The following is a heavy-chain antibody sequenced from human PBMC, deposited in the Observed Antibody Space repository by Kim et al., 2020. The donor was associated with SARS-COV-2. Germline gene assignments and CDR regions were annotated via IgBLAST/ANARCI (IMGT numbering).Heavy chain of an antibody. CDR2: IWYDGSNQ. CDR3: SFVGPGRYEYYYGMDV. Sequence: GGSLRLSCAVSGFTFSRYGMHWVRQAPGKGLEWVAMIWYDGSNQYYGDSVKGRFTMSRDHSKNTLYLHMNSLRAEDTAVYYCSFVGPGRYEYYYGMDVWGPGTTVTVSS. CDR1: GFTFSRYG. D-gene: IGHD3-16*01. J-gene: IGHJ6*02. V-gene: IGHV3-33*01.